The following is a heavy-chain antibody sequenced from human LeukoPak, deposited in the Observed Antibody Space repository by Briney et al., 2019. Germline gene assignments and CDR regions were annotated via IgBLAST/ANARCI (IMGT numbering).Heavy chain of an antibody. J-gene: IGHJ4*02. CDR1: GFTFSTYG. Sequence: GRSLRLSCAASGFTFSTYGMHWVRQAPGKGLEWVADISYDGSNKYYADSVKRRFTISRDNSKNTMYLQMNSLRVEDTAVYYCARGRGSSGWYSDYWSQETLVTVPS. CDR2: ISYDGSNK. CDR3: ARGRGSSGWYSDY. D-gene: IGHD6-19*01. V-gene: IGHV3-30*03.